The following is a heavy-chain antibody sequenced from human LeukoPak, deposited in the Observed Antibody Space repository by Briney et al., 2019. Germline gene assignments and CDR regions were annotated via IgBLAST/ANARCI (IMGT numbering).Heavy chain of an antibody. Sequence: GASVKVSCKASGYTFTNYGLSWVRQAPGQGLEWMGWISAYNGNTNYAQQSQGRVTMTTDTSTSTAYMELKSLRSDDTAVYYCARDRVTFGGVMLPEYWGQGTLVTVSS. D-gene: IGHD3-16*01. CDR1: GYTFTNYG. CDR3: ARDRVTFGGVMLPEY. CDR2: ISAYNGNT. V-gene: IGHV1-18*01. J-gene: IGHJ4*02.